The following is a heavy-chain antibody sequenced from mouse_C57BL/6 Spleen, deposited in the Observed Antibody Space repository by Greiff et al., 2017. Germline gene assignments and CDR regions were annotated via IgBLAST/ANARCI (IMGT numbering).Heavy chain of an antibody. CDR1: GFTFTDYY. D-gene: IGHD1-1*01. V-gene: IGHV7-3*01. CDR3: ARPFYGSSLFDY. Sequence: DVKLVESGGGLVQPGGSLSLSCAASGFTFTDYYMSWVRQPPGKALEWLGFIRNKANGYTTEYSASVKGRFTISRDNSQSILYLQMNALRAEDSATYYCARPFYGSSLFDYWGQGTTLTVSS. CDR2: IRNKANGYTT. J-gene: IGHJ2*01.